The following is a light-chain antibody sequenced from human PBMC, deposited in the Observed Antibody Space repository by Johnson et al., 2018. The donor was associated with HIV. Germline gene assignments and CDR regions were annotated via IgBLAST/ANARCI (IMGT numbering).Light chain of an antibody. Sequence: QSVLTQPPSVSAAPGQKVTISCSGSSSNIGNNYVSWYQQLPGTAPKLLIYETNKRPSGIPDRFSGSRSGTSATLGITGLQTVDEADYYCGAWDSGLTAGGFGTGTKVTVL. CDR3: GAWDSGLTAGG. CDR2: ETN. V-gene: IGLV1-51*02. CDR1: SSNIGNNY. J-gene: IGLJ1*01.